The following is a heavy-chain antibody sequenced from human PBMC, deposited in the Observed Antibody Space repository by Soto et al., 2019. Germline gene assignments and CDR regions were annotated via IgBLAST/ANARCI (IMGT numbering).Heavy chain of an antibody. CDR2: IKSKTDGGTT. CDR3: TTDGTQNGYYYYYGMDV. V-gene: IGHV3-15*07. CDR1: GFTFSNAW. J-gene: IGHJ6*02. D-gene: IGHD1-1*01. Sequence: GGSLRLSCAASGFTFSNAWMNWVRQAPGKGLEWVGRIKSKTDGGTTDYAAPVKGRFTISRDDSKNTLYLQMNSLKTEDTAVYYCTTDGTQNGYYYYYGMDVWGQGTTVTVSS.